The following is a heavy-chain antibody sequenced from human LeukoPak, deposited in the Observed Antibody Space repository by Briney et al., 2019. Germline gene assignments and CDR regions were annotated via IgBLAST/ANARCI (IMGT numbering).Heavy chain of an antibody. J-gene: IGHJ4*02. V-gene: IGHV3-21*01. D-gene: IGHD4-23*01. CDR3: ARDDYGGNSGDY. CDR2: ISSSSSYI. Sequence: PGGSLRPSCAASGFTFSSYSMNWVRQAPGKGLEWVSSISSSSSYIYYADSVKGRFTISRDNAKNSLYLQMNSLRAEDTAVYYCARDDYGGNSGDYWGQGTLVTVSS. CDR1: GFTFSSYS.